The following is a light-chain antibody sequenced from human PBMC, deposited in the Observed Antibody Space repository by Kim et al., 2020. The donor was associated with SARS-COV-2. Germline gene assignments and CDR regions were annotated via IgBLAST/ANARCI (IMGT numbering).Light chain of an antibody. J-gene: IGLJ1*01. CDR1: SRDVGGYSY. CDR3: GSYVGNNNFV. Sequence: GQSITISCTGTSRDVGGYSYVSWYQHHPGKAPKLMIYDVTKPPSGVPDRFSGSKSGNTASLTVSGLQAEDEADYYCGSYVGNNNFVFGTGTKVTVL. V-gene: IGLV2-8*01. CDR2: DVT.